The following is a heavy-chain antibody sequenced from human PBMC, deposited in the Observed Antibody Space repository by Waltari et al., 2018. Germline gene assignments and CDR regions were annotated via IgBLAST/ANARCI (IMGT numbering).Heavy chain of an antibody. J-gene: IGHJ6*02. D-gene: IGHD3-10*01. CDR3: ARGARGYYYYYGMDV. Sequence: QVQLQQWGAGLLKTSETLSLTCAVHGGSFSGYYWSWIRQPPGKGLEWIGEIKQSGSTNYHPSLKSRVTISVDTSKNQCSLKLSSVTAADTAVYYCARGARGYYYYYGMDVWGQGTLVTVSS. CDR2: IKQSGST. V-gene: IGHV4-34*01. CDR1: GGSFSGYY.